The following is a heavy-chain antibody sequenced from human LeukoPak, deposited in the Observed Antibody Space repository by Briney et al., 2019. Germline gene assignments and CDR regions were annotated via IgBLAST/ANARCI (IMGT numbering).Heavy chain of an antibody. D-gene: IGHD5-12*01. CDR3: ARVGVGYSGYDPDY. J-gene: IGHJ4*02. CDR1: GGSISSYS. V-gene: IGHV4-30-2*01. Sequence: SETLSLTCTVSGGSISSYSWSWIRQPPGKGLEWIGYIYHSGSTYYNPSLKSRVTISVDRSKNQFSLKLSSVTAADTAVYYCARVGVGYSGYDPDYWGQGTLVTVSS. CDR2: IYHSGST.